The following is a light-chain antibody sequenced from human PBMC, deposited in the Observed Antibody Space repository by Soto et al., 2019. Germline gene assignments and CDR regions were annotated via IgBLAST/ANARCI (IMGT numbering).Light chain of an antibody. CDR3: QQYASLPIT. J-gene: IGKJ5*01. CDR1: QDIGNS. V-gene: IGKV1-33*01. Sequence: DIQMTQSPSSLSGSVGDRVTITCQASQDIGNSVNWYQQKPRKAPKLLLSAASNLETGDPLRFSGSGSGTDFAFIIRSLQPEDVETYCCQQYASLPITFGQGTRLEIK. CDR2: AAS.